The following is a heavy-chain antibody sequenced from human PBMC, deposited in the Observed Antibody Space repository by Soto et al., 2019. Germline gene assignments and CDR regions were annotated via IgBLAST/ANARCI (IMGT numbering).Heavy chain of an antibody. D-gene: IGHD3-22*01. Sequence: ASVKFSCKTSGYTFTDHIIHWLRQVPGQHLEWMGWIKPYNGDTGYAQKFQGRVTLTGATTITTVYMELNSLGSDDTAVYFCARDSGYDTTGYSPFDHWGQGALVTVSS. CDR3: ARDSGYDTTGYSPFDH. J-gene: IGHJ4*02. V-gene: IGHV1-2*02. CDR2: IKPYNGDT. CDR1: GYTFTDHI.